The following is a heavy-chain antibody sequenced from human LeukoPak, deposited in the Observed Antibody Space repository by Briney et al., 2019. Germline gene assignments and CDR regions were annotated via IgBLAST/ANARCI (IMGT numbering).Heavy chain of an antibody. D-gene: IGHD1-1*01. CDR3: ARDTRDTWNAEIDY. V-gene: IGHV1-2*07. J-gene: IGHJ4*02. CDR2: INPNSGGT. CDR1: GYTFTGYY. Sequence: ASVKVSCKASGYTFTGYYMHWVRQAPGQGLEWMGWINPNSGGTNYAHKFQGRVTMTRDTSISTAYMELSRLRSDDTAMYYCARDTRDTWNAEIDYWGQGTLVTVS.